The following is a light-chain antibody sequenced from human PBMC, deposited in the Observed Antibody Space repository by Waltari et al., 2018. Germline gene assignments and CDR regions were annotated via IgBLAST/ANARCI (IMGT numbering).Light chain of an antibody. CDR2: EAT. J-gene: IGLJ2*01. V-gene: IGLV2-23*01. CDR3: CSYADGSIVV. CDR1: SSDIGNYNL. Sequence: QSALTQPASVSGSPGQSITISCTGTSSDIGNYNLLSWYQRPPGKAPKVMIYEATKRPSGISNLFAGSKPGNTGSLTISGLQAEDEADYYCCSYADGSIVVCGGGTKLTVL.